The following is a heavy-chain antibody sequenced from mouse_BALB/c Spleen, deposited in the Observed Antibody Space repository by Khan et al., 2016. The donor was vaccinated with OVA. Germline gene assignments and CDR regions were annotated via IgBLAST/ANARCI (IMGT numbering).Heavy chain of an antibody. Sequence: QVQLKESGPGLVQPSQSLSITCTVSGFSLTTYGVHWVRQSPGKGLEWLGLIWNGGNTDYNAAFISRLSITKDNSKSQVFCKMNSLQADDTAMYYCARNSYMYDFTYWGQGTLVTVSA. D-gene: IGHD2-14*01. CDR2: IWNGGNT. J-gene: IGHJ3*01. CDR1: GFSLTTYG. V-gene: IGHV2-2*01. CDR3: ARNSYMYDFTY.